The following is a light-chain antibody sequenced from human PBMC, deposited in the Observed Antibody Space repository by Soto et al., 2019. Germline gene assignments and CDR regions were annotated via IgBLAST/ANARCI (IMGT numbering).Light chain of an antibody. Sequence: DIVMTQSPLSLPVTPGEPASISCRSSQSLLHSNVYNYLDWYLQKPGQSPQLLIYLGSNRASGVPDRFSGSGSGTDFTLKISRVVAEDVGVYYCMQALQTPVTFGQGTRLEIK. CDR3: MQALQTPVT. J-gene: IGKJ5*01. V-gene: IGKV2-28*01. CDR1: QSLLHSNVYNY. CDR2: LGS.